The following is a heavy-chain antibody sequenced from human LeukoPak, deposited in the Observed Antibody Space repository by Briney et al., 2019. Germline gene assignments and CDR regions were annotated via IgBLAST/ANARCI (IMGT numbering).Heavy chain of an antibody. V-gene: IGHV1-2*02. J-gene: IGHJ5*02. CDR1: GYTFIAYY. Sequence: ASVKVSCKASGYTFIAYYMHWVRQAPGQGLEWMGWINPNSGGTNYAQKFQGRVTMTRDTSISTAYMDLNRLRSDDTAVYYCARGMGVLVPAATWFDPWGQGTLVTVSS. CDR2: INPNSGGT. CDR3: ARGMGVLVPAATWFDP. D-gene: IGHD2-2*01.